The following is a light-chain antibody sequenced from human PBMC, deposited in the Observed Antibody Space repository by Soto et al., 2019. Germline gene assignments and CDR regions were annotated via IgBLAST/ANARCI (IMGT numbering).Light chain of an antibody. CDR1: QSVSSN. CDR3: QQYNNWHQT. J-gene: IGKJ2*01. CDR2: GAS. Sequence: EIVMTQSPATLSVSPGERATLSCRASQSVSSNLAWYQQKPGQAPRLLIYGASTRATGIPATFSGSGSGTKCPLTISSLPSEDFAVYYCQQYNNWHQTFGQGTKLEIK. V-gene: IGKV3-15*01.